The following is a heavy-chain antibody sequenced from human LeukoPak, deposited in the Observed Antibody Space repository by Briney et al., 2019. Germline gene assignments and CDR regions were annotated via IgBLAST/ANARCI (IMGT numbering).Heavy chain of an antibody. CDR3: AREEPYYYDSRYYYYMDV. D-gene: IGHD3-22*01. Sequence: SQTLSLTCTVSGGSISSGGYYWSWIRQPAGKGLEWIGRIYTSGSTNYNPSLKSRVTMSVDTSKNQFSLKLSSVTAADTAVYYCAREEPYYYDSRYYYYMDVWGKGTTVTVSS. J-gene: IGHJ6*03. V-gene: IGHV4-61*02. CDR2: IYTSGST. CDR1: GGSISSGGYY.